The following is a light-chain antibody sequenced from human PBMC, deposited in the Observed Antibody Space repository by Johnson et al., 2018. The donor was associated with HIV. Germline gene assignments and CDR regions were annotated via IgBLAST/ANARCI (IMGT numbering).Light chain of an antibody. J-gene: IGLJ1*01. CDR1: SYNIGNNY. CDR3: GTWDSSLTVGV. CDR2: EDN. V-gene: IGLV1-51*02. Sequence: QSVLTQAPSVSAAPGQKVTISCSGSSYNIGNNYVSWYRQLPGTAPKVLIYEDNKRPSGIPDRFSGSKSGTSAALDIAGLQTGDEADYYCGTWDSSLTVGVFGSGTKVTVL.